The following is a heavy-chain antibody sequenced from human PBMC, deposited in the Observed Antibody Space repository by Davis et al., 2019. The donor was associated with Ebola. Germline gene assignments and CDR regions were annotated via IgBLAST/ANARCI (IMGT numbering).Heavy chain of an antibody. Sequence: GESLKISCAASGITLSSYSMNWVRQAPGKGLEWVSYISGYSSTISYADSVKGRFTISRDNAKNSLYLQMNSLRDEDTAVYYPVTTGFDYWGQGTLVTVSS. J-gene: IGHJ4*02. CDR1: GITLSSYS. V-gene: IGHV3-48*02. CDR2: ISGYSSTI. CDR3: VTTGFDY. D-gene: IGHD4-17*01.